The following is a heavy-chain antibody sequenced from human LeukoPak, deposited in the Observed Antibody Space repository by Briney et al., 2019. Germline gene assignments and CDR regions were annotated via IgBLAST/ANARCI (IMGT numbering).Heavy chain of an antibody. Sequence: GGSLRLSCAASGFDFSDYTMNWVRQAPGKGLEWLSYFTSSGITIYYADSVKGRFTISRDNAENSLYLHMNSLRAEDTAVYYCAREVYCGGDCPSPLDFWGQGTLVTVSS. CDR2: FTSSGITI. D-gene: IGHD2-21*02. CDR3: AREVYCGGDCPSPLDF. V-gene: IGHV3-48*04. J-gene: IGHJ4*02. CDR1: GFDFSDYT.